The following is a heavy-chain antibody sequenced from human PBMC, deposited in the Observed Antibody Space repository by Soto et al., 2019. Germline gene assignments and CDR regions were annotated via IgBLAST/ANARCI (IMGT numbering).Heavy chain of an antibody. J-gene: IGHJ2*01. Sequence: QVQLVQSGAEEKKPGASVKVSCKASGYTFTSYAMHWVRQAPGQRLEWMGWINAGNGNTKYSQKFQGRVTITRDTSASTAYMELSSLRSEDTAVYYCAREDRITVTTSPWYFDLWGRGTLVTVSS. CDR2: INAGNGNT. CDR1: GYTFTSYA. CDR3: AREDRITVTTSPWYFDL. D-gene: IGHD4-17*01. V-gene: IGHV1-3*05.